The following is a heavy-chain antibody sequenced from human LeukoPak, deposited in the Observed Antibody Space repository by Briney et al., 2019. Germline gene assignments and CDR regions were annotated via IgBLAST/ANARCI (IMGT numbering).Heavy chain of an antibody. Sequence: SETLSLTCAVYGGSFSGYYWSWICQPPGKGLEWIGEINHSGSTNYNPSLKSRVTISVDTSKNQFSLKLSSVTAADTAVYYCARGLGRYCSGGSCSWGQGTLVTVSS. CDR3: ARGLGRYCSGGSCS. CDR1: GGSFSGYY. V-gene: IGHV4-34*01. D-gene: IGHD2-15*01. CDR2: INHSGST. J-gene: IGHJ5*02.